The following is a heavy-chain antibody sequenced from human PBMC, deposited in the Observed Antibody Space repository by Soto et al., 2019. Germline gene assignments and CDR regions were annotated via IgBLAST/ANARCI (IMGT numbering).Heavy chain of an antibody. CDR2: IWYDGSNK. CDR1: GFTFSTYG. D-gene: IGHD4-17*01. V-gene: IGHV3-33*01. Sequence: PGGSLRLSCAASGFTFSTYGMHWVRQAPGKGLEWVAVIWYDGSNKYYADSVKGRFTISRDNSKNTLYLQMNSLRAEDTAVYYCARVSRDGDYFYYYGMDVWGQGTTVTVSS. CDR3: ARVSRDGDYFYYYGMDV. J-gene: IGHJ6*02.